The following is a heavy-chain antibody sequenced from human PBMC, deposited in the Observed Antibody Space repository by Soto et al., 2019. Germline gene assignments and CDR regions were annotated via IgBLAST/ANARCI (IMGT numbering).Heavy chain of an antibody. V-gene: IGHV4-59*01. J-gene: IGHJ6*02. D-gene: IGHD2-2*01. CDR3: ARDSGVVPAAMGSTDYYYYGMDV. Sequence: SETLSVTCTVAGGSISSYCWSWIRQPPGKGLEWIGYIYYSGSTNYNPSLKSRVTISVDTSKNQFSLKLSSVTAADTAVYYCARDSGVVPAAMGSTDYYYYGMDVWGQGTTVTVSS. CDR1: GGSISSYC. CDR2: IYYSGST.